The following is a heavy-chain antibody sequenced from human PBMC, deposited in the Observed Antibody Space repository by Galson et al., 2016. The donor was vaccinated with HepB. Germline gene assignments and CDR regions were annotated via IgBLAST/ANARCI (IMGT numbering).Heavy chain of an antibody. CDR1: GFMFSTYW. J-gene: IGHJ4*02. V-gene: IGHV3-74*01. CDR2: IYPDGTTI. CDR3: VRDSGTYPGYYDF. Sequence: SLRLSCAASGFMFSTYWMQWVRQAPGKGLVWVSLIYPDGTTIAYADSVRGRFSISRDNAKNTMSLQMNSLRVEDMGVYYCVRDSGTYPGYYDFWGQGTLVTVSS. D-gene: IGHD1-26*01.